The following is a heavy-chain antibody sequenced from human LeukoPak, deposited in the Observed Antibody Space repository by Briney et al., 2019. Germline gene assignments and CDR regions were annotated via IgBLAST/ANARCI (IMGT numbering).Heavy chain of an antibody. CDR3: ARDAGITMVQEPDY. J-gene: IGHJ4*02. V-gene: IGHV3-66*01. D-gene: IGHD3-10*01. CDR1: GFTVSSNY. CDR2: SYSGGST. Sequence: PGGSLRLSCAASGFTVSSNYMSWVRQAPGKGLELVSVSYSGGSTYYADSVKGRFTISRDNSKNTLYLQMNSLRAEDTAVYDCARDAGITMVQEPDYWGQGTLVTVSS.